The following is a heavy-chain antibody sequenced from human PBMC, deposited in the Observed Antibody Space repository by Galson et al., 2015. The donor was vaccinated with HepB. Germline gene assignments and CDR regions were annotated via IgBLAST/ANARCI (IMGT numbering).Heavy chain of an antibody. Sequence: SLRLSCAASGFTFSGSAMHWVRQASGKGLEWVGRIRSKANSYATAYAASVKGRFTISRDDSKNTAYLQMNRLKTEDTAVYYCTRPNDILTGYYDYWGQGTLVTVSS. V-gene: IGHV3-73*01. CDR3: TRPNDILTGYYDY. J-gene: IGHJ4*02. D-gene: IGHD3-9*01. CDR2: IRSKANSYAT. CDR1: GFTFSGSA.